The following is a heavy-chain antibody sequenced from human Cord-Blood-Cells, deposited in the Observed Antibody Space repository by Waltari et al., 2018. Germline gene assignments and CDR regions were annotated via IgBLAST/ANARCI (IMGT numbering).Heavy chain of an antibody. J-gene: IGHJ2*01. Sequence: QVQLQQWGAGLLKPSETLSLTCAVYGGSFSGYYWSWIRQPPGKGLGWIGEINHSGSTNYNPSLKSRVTISVDTSKNQFSLKLSSVTAADTAVYYCARFRGSGSYWYFDLWGRGTLVTVSS. V-gene: IGHV4-34*01. CDR2: INHSGST. D-gene: IGHD3-10*01. CDR3: ARFRGSGSYWYFDL. CDR1: GGSFSGYY.